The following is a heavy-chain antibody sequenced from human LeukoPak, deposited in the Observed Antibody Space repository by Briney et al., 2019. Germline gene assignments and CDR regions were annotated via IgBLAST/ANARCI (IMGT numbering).Heavy chain of an antibody. J-gene: IGHJ4*02. CDR2: IYYSGST. Sequence: SETLSLTCTVSGGSISSYYWSWIRQPPGKGLEWIGYIYYSGSTNYNPSLKSRVTISVGTSKNQFSLKLSSVTAADTAVYYCARGGDSSGYYYPVFEYWGQGTLVTVSS. CDR1: GGSISSYY. D-gene: IGHD3-22*01. V-gene: IGHV4-59*01. CDR3: ARGGDSSGYYYPVFEY.